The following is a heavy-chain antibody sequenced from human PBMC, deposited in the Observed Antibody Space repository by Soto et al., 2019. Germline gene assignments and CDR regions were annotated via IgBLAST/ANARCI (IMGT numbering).Heavy chain of an antibody. V-gene: IGHV3-23*01. CDR1: GFIFTNYA. CDR3: VREGRGSFDF. J-gene: IGHJ3*01. Sequence: GGSLRLSCAASGFIFTNYAMNWVRQAPGKGLEWVSVIGGRGNSAYYADSVQGRFSISRDNSKNTLSLQMSSLTADDTAIYYCVREGRGSFDFWGRGTMVTVSS. D-gene: IGHD5-12*01. CDR2: IGGRGNSA.